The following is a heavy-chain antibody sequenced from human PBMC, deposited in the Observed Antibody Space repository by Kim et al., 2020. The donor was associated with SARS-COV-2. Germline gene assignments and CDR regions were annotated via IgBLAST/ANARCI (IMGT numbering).Heavy chain of an antibody. D-gene: IGHD5-12*01. V-gene: IGHV4-31*03. J-gene: IGHJ3*02. Sequence: SETLSLTCTVSGGSISSCGYYWIWIRPHPGKGLVWIGYIYYSGSTYYNLSLKSRVTISVDTSKNQFSLKLSSVTAADTAVYYCANDQRRASGYGLVFTRNGFDTWGQGTMVTVSS. CDR3: ANDQRRASGYGLVFTRNGFDT. CDR2: IYYSGST. CDR1: GGSISSCGYY.